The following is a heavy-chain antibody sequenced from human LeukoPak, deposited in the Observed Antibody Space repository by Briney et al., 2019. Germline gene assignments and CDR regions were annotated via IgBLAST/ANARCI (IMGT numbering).Heavy chain of an antibody. CDR3: ARDRGVTGTPFDY. Sequence: SVKVSCKASGGTFSSYAISWVRQAPGQGLEWMGRIIPILGIANYAQKFQGRVTITADKSTSTAYMELSSLRSEDTAVYYCARDRGVTGTPFDYWGQGTLVTVSS. CDR1: GGTFSSYA. J-gene: IGHJ4*02. D-gene: IGHD1-20*01. V-gene: IGHV1-69*04. CDR2: IIPILGIA.